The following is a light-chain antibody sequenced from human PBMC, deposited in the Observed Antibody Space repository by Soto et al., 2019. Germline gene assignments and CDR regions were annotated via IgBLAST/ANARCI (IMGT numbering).Light chain of an antibody. J-gene: IGKJ5*01. CDR2: GAS. CDR1: LSVNNN. Sequence: EIILTQSPASLSVAPGERATLSCRARLSVNNNLAWYQQKPGQAPRLLIYGASTRATGIPGRFRGSGSGTEFTLTITSLQSEDFAVYFCQQYNNLPPDTFGPGPRLEIK. CDR3: QQYNNLPPDT. V-gene: IGKV3-15*01.